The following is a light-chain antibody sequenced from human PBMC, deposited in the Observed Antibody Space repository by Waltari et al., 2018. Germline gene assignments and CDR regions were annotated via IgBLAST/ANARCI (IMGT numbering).Light chain of an antibody. Sequence: DIQVTQSPSSLSASVGDRVTITCRASQHIKNYLSWYQHKEGKAPKLLIYTASTLHSGVPLRFSGSGSGTDFTLVISSLQPEDFATYYCQQTYTALLSFGAGTKVEMK. CDR2: TAS. CDR1: QHIKNY. J-gene: IGKJ4*01. CDR3: QQTYTALLS. V-gene: IGKV1-39*01.